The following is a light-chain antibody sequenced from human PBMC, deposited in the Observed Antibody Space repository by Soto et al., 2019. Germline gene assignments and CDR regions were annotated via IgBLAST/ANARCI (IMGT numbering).Light chain of an antibody. CDR2: AAS. CDR1: QSISTY. CDR3: QQSHSFPRT. J-gene: IGKJ1*01. V-gene: IGKV1-39*01. Sequence: DIQMTQSPSSLSASVGDRVTITCRASQSISTYLNWYQQKPGNAPKVLIFAASSLLSGVPSRFSGSGSGTDFTLTITSLQPEDFATDYCQQSHSFPRTFGQGTKGE.